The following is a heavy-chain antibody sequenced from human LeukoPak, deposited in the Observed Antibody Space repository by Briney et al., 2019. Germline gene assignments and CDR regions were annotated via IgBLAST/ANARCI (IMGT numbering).Heavy chain of an antibody. J-gene: IGHJ4*02. CDR1: GYTFTSYD. CDR3: ARALPIPTGEPSPAYYLDY. V-gene: IGHV1-8*03. Sequence: ASVKVSCKASGYTFTSYDINWVRQATGQGLEWMGWMNPNSGNTGYAQRFQGRVTITRNTSISTAYMELSSLRSEDTAVYYRARALPIPTGEPSPAYYLDYWGQGTLVTVSS. D-gene: IGHD1-14*01. CDR2: MNPNSGNT.